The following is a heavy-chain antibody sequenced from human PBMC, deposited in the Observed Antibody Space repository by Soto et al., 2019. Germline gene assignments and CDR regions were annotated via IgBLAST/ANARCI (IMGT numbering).Heavy chain of an antibody. V-gene: IGHV3-23*01. D-gene: IGHD1-26*01. CDR2: ISGSGASS. Sequence: PGGSLRLSXAASGFTFSNYAMSWVRQAPGKGLEWVSEISGSGASSYYADSVKGRFTISRDNSKNTLDLHMNGLRAEDTAIYYCAKDLTVGALTAFDYWGQGTLVTVSS. CDR3: AKDLTVGALTAFDY. J-gene: IGHJ4*02. CDR1: GFTFSNYA.